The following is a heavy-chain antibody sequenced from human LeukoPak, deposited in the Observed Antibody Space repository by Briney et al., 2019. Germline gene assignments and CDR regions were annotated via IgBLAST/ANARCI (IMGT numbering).Heavy chain of an antibody. J-gene: IGHJ4*02. CDR2: INRGDGST. CDR1: GFTFSMCA. D-gene: IGHD6-19*01. V-gene: IGHV3-23*01. CDR3: AKGASSVAVAGTSYFDS. Sequence: GGSLRLSCGVSGFTFSMCAMNWVRQAPGKGLEWVSGINRGDGSTYYADSVKGRFTISRDNSKNTLYLQMNSFRGEDTAVYYCAKGASSVAVAGTSYFDSWGQGTLVTVSS.